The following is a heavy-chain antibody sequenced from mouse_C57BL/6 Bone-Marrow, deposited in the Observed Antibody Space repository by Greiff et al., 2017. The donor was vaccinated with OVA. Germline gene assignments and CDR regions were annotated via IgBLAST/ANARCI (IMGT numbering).Heavy chain of an antibody. CDR1: GYTFTDYN. CDR3: ASSYGSSPSYAMDY. CDR2: INPNNGGT. D-gene: IGHD1-1*01. V-gene: IGHV1-18*01. Sequence: EVQLQQSGPELVKPGASVKIPCKASGYTFTDYNMDWVKQNHGKSLEWIGDINPNNGGTIYNQKFKGKATLTVDKSSSTAYMELRSLTSEDTAVYYCASSYGSSPSYAMDYWGQGTSVTVSS. J-gene: IGHJ4*01.